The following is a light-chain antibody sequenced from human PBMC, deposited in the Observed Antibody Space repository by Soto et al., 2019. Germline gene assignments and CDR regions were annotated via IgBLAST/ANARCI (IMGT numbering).Light chain of an antibody. J-gene: IGKJ1*01. CDR3: QQYHTYWWT. V-gene: IGKV1-5*03. CDR2: KAS. Sequence: DIHVTQSPSTLSASVGDRVTITWRASQTIINWLACYQQKPGKAPKLLIYKASTLEGEVPSRFSGSGSETEFTLTINSMQPDDSANYYCQQYHTYWWTFGQGTKVDIK. CDR1: QTIINW.